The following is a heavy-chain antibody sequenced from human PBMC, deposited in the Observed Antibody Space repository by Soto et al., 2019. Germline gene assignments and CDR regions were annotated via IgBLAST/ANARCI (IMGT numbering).Heavy chain of an antibody. D-gene: IGHD2-15*01. Sequence: GGSLRLSCAASGFTFSSYSMNWVRQAPGKGLEWVSSISSSSSYIYYADSVKGRFTISRDNAKNSLYLQMNSLRAEDTAVYYCARDSGEVVAATRPPILWGQGTKVTVSS. CDR1: GFTFSSYS. J-gene: IGHJ6*02. CDR2: ISSSSSYI. V-gene: IGHV3-21*01. CDR3: ARDSGEVVAATRPPIL.